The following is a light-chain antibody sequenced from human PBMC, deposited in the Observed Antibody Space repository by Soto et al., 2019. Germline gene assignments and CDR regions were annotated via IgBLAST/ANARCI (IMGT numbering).Light chain of an antibody. CDR1: QSVSSN. Sequence: EIVMTQSPATLSVSPGERATLSCRASQSVSSNLAWYQQKPGHAPRLLIYGASTRATGIPARFSGSGSGTEFTLTISSLLSEDFAVYYCQQYNNWPPLTFGGGTKVEIK. V-gene: IGKV3-15*01. J-gene: IGKJ4*01. CDR2: GAS. CDR3: QQYNNWPPLT.